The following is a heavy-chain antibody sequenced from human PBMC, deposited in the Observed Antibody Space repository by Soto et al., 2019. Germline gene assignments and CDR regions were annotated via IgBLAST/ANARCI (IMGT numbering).Heavy chain of an antibody. J-gene: IGHJ5*02. V-gene: IGHV1-2*04. Sequence: QVQLVQSGAEVKKPGASVKVSCKASGYNFTGYYMHWVRQAPGQGLEWMGWINPNSGGTNYAQKFQGWVTMTRDTTISTAYMELSRLRSDDTAVYYCARGTMFRYGDYGVVWLDPWGQGILVTVSS. CDR1: GYNFTGYY. CDR2: INPNSGGT. CDR3: ARGTMFRYGDYGVVWLDP. D-gene: IGHD4-17*01.